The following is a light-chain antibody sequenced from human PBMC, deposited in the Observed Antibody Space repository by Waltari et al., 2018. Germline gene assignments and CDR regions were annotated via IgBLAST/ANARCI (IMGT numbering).Light chain of an antibody. V-gene: IGLV1-51*01. Sequence: QSVLTQPPSVSAAPGQKATIPCSGSHSNIGNKEVPWYQQFPGTAPQLLIYDKDKRPSGIPDRFSGSKSGTSATLGITGLQTGDEADYYCGTWDSSLSDVVFGGGTKLTVL. CDR2: DKD. J-gene: IGLJ2*01. CDR1: HSNIGNKE. CDR3: GTWDSSLSDVV.